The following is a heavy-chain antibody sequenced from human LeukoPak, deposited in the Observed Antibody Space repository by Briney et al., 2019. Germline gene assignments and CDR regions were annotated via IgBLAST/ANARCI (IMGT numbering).Heavy chain of an antibody. CDR1: GYTFTSYY. CDR3: ARHFGVVIHYGMDV. J-gene: IGHJ6*02. CDR2: INPSGGST. Sequence: ASVKVSCKASGYTFTSYYMHWVRQAPGQGLEWMGIINPSGGSTSYAQKFQGRVTMTRNTSISTAYMELSSLRSEDTAVYYCARHFGVVIHYGMDVWGQGTTVTVSS. D-gene: IGHD3-3*01. V-gene: IGHV1-46*01.